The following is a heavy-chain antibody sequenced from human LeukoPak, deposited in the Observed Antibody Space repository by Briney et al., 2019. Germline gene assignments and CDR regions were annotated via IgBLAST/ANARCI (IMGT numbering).Heavy chain of an antibody. CDR2: INPNSGGT. J-gene: IGHJ4*02. CDR3: ARKPLEHYYDSSGYYSHFDY. V-gene: IGHV1-2*02. D-gene: IGHD3-22*01. CDR1: GYTFTGYY. Sequence: GASVTVSCKASGYTFTGYYMHWVRQAPGQGLEWMGWINPNSGGTNYAQKFQGRVTMTRDTSIYTAYMDLSRLRSDDTAVYYCARKPLEHYYDSSGYYSHFDYWGQGTLVTVSS.